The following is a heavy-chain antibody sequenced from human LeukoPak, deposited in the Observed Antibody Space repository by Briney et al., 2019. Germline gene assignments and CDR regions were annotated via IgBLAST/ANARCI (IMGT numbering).Heavy chain of an antibody. Sequence: PGGSLRLSCAASGFTFSDSAMHWVRQASGKGLEWVGQIRGKTNNYATAYAASVKGRLTISRDDSQNTAYLQMNSLKTEDTAVYYCTRRGYDANDAYDIWGQGTMVTVSS. J-gene: IGHJ3*02. CDR2: IRGKTNNYAT. CDR3: TRRGYDANDAYDI. CDR1: GFTFSDSA. D-gene: IGHD6-25*01. V-gene: IGHV3-73*01.